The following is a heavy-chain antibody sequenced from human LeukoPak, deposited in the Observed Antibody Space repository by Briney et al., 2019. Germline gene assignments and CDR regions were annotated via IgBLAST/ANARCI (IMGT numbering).Heavy chain of an antibody. Sequence: PGGSLRLSCAASGFTFSNFAMTWVRQAPGKGLEWVSGVSGSGDTTYYADSVRGRFNSSRENCNNILYLQMNSLRAEDTALYFCAKLAVYDILTGYYKNWFDPWGQGTLVSVSS. CDR2: VSGSGDTT. CDR3: AKLAVYDILTGYYKNWFDP. D-gene: IGHD3-9*01. V-gene: IGHV3-23*01. J-gene: IGHJ5*02. CDR1: GFTFSNFA.